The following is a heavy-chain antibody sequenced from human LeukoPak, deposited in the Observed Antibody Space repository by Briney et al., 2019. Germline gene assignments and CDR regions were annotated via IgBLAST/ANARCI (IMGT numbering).Heavy chain of an antibody. J-gene: IGHJ4*02. CDR1: GFTFDNYA. CDR2: ISWNSGSI. CDR3: AKGKAARPESGRFDY. V-gene: IGHV3-9*01. Sequence: GGSLRLSCAASGFTFDNYAMHWVRQAPGKGLEWVSGISWNSGSIGYADSVKDRFTISRDNAKNSLYLQMNSLRAEDTALYYCAKGKAARPESGRFDYWGQGTLVTVSS. D-gene: IGHD6-6*01.